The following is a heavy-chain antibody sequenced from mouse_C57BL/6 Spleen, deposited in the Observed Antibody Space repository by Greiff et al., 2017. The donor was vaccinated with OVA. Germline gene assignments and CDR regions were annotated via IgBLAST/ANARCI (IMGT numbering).Heavy chain of an antibody. V-gene: IGHV5-6*01. D-gene: IGHD1-1*02. CDR2: ISSGGSYT. CDR1: GFTFSSYG. CDR3: ARNPYYCY. J-gene: IGHJ2*01. Sequence: EVKLVESGGDLVKPGGSLKLSCAASGFTFSSYGMSWVRQTPDKRLEWVATISSGGSYTYYPDSVKGRFTISRDNAKNTLYLQMSSLKSEDTAMYYGARNPYYCYWGQGTTLTVSS.